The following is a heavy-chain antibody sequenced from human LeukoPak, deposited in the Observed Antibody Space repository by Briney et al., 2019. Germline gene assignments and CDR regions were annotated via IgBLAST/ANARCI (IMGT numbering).Heavy chain of an antibody. CDR1: KFNFNSYG. CDR2: ISGSGGST. Sequence: GGSLRLSCATSKFNFNSYGMTWVRQAPGRGLEWVSSISGSGGSTQYAASVQGRFTISRDNSKNRLYLQMNSLRAEDTAIYYCAKYPNGDYIGTFEMWGQGTMVTVSS. D-gene: IGHD4-17*01. J-gene: IGHJ3*02. V-gene: IGHV3-23*01. CDR3: AKYPNGDYIGTFEM.